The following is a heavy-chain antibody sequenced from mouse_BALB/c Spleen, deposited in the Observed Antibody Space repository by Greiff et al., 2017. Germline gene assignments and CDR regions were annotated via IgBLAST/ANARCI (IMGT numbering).Heavy chain of an antibody. J-gene: IGHJ3*01. CDR1: GYTFTDYA. Sequence: QVLLKQSGAELVRPGVSVKISCKGSGYTFTDYAMHWVKQSHAKSLEWIGVISTYYGDASYNQKFKGKATMTVDKSSSTAYMELARLTSEDSAIYYCARSITTVVATPAWFAYWGQGTLVTVSA. V-gene: IGHV1S137*01. CDR3: ARSITTVVATPAWFAY. D-gene: IGHD1-1*01. CDR2: ISTYYGDA.